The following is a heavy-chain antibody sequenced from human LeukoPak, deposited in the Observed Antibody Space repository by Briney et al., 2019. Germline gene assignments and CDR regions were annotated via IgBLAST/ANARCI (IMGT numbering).Heavy chain of an antibody. Sequence: SETLSLTCTVSGGSISSYYWSWIRQPPGKGLEWIGYIYYSGSTNYNPSLKSRVTISVDTSKNQFSLKLSSVTAADTAVYYCARYEPMVATGFDYWGQGTLVTVPS. CDR3: ARYEPMVATGFDY. CDR2: IYYSGST. J-gene: IGHJ4*02. CDR1: GGSISSYY. V-gene: IGHV4-59*01. D-gene: IGHD5-12*01.